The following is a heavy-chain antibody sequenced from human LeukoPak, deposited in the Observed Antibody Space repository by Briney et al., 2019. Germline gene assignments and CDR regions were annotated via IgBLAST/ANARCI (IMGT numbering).Heavy chain of an antibody. CDR3: VRGPIVGATTLFPFEY. Sequence: GGSLRLSCAASGFTVSSNYMSWVRQAPGKGLEWVSVIYSGDTTYYADSVKGRFTISRDNAKNTLYLQMNSLRVEDTAVYYCVRGPIVGATTLFPFEYWGQGTLVTASS. D-gene: IGHD1-26*01. V-gene: IGHV3-53*01. J-gene: IGHJ4*02. CDR2: IYSGDTT. CDR1: GFTVSSNY.